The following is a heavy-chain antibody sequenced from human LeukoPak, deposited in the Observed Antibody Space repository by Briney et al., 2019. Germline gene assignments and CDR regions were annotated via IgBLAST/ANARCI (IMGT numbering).Heavy chain of an antibody. CDR2: INPNSGGT. CDR3: AREEVEAGNPVTNWFDP. CDR1: GYTFTGYY. D-gene: IGHD6-19*01. Sequence: ASVKVSCKASGYTFTGYYMHWVRQAPGQGLEWMGWINPNSGGTNYAQKFQGRVTMTRDTSISTAYMELSRLRSDDTAVYYCAREEVEAGNPVTNWFDPWGQGTLVTVSS. V-gene: IGHV1-2*02. J-gene: IGHJ5*02.